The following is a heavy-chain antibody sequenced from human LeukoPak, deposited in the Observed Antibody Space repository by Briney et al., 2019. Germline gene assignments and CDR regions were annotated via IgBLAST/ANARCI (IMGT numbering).Heavy chain of an antibody. CDR2: FDPEDGET. CDR3: ARTYSSSWSYCDS. Sequence: ASVKVSCKVSGYTLTELSMHWVRQAPGKGLEWMGGFDPEDGETIYAQKFQDRVTMTRDTSTSAVYMELSSLTSEDTAMYYCARTYSSSWSYCDSWGQGTLVTVSS. D-gene: IGHD6-13*01. CDR1: GYTLTELS. J-gene: IGHJ4*02. V-gene: IGHV1-24*01.